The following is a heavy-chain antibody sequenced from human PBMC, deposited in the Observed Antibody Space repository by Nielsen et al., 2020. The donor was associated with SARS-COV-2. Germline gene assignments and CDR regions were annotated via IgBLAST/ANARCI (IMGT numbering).Heavy chain of an antibody. D-gene: IGHD2-8*02. J-gene: IGHJ1*01. CDR2: ISGSGSYT. CDR3: ARSGHCNGGICYFTGYFQD. V-gene: IGHV3-11*03. CDR1: GFTFSDSF. Sequence: GESLKISCTASGFTFSDSFMSWIRQAPGKGLEWVSYISGSGSYTNYADSLKGRFTISRDNAKNSLYLQMDSLRAEDAAFYYCARSGHCNGGICYFTGYFQDWGQGTLVTVSS.